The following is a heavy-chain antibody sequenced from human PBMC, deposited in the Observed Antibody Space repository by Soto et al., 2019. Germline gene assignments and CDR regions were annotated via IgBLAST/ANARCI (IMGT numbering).Heavy chain of an antibody. Sequence: EVRLVESGGGFAQIGGSLRLSCVTSGFTFTSYAMTWVRQVPGMGLEWVSAITERGNGTFYADSVRGRFTISRDNSKSTLFLQMNSLRADDTALYFCATSIGALSEHWGQGILVTVS. CDR3: ATSIGALSEH. CDR1: GFTFTSYA. D-gene: IGHD3-16*01. V-gene: IGHV3-23*04. CDR2: ITERGNGT. J-gene: IGHJ4*02.